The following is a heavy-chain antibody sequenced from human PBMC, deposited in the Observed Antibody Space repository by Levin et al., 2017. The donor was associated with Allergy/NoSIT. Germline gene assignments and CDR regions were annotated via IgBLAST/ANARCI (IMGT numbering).Heavy chain of an antibody. CDR1: GFTFSTYG. CDR2: ISESGGST. J-gene: IGHJ4*02. D-gene: IGHD2-2*01. Sequence: GGSLRLSCAASGFTFSTYGMSWVRQAPGKGPEWVSGISESGGSTYYADSVKGRFTISRDNSKNTVYLQMNSLRAEDTAVYYCANDTPALSAGPYFDNWGQGTLVTVSS. V-gene: IGHV3-23*01. CDR3: ANDTPALSAGPYFDN.